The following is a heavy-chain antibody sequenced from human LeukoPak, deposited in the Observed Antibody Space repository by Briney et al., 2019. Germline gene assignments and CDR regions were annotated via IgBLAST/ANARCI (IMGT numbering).Heavy chain of an antibody. Sequence: PGGSLRLPCAASGFTFSSYGMHWVRQAPGKGLEWVAFIRYDGSNKYYADSVKGRFTISRDNSKNTLYLQMNSLRAEDTAVYYCAKESEWEPRDQHGAFDIWGQGTMVTASS. CDR2: IRYDGSNK. CDR1: GFTFSSYG. V-gene: IGHV3-30*02. CDR3: AKESEWEPRDQHGAFDI. J-gene: IGHJ3*02. D-gene: IGHD1-26*01.